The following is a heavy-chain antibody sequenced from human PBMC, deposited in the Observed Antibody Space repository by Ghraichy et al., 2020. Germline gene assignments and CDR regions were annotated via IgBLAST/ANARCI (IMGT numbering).Heavy chain of an antibody. Sequence: SETLSLTCAVYGGSFSGYYWSWIRQPPGKGLEWIGEINHSGSTNYNPSLKSRVTISVDTSKNQFSLKLSSVTAADTAVYYCASLSARKARSSGWYHRYYGMDVWGQGTTVTVSS. CDR1: GGSFSGYY. CDR2: INHSGST. V-gene: IGHV4-34*01. CDR3: ASLSARKARSSGWYHRYYGMDV. J-gene: IGHJ6*02. D-gene: IGHD6-19*01.